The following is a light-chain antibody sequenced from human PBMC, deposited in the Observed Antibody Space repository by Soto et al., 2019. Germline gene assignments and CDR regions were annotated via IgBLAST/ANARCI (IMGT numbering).Light chain of an antibody. CDR3: QQTHSTPAST. CDR2: AAS. CDR1: QSISRY. Sequence: DIQMTQSPTSLSASVGDRVTITCRASQSISRYLNWYLQRPGKAPELLIYAASNLHDGVPSRFSGSGSGTEFTLTISSLQPEDFAVYYCQQTHSTPASTFGQRTSVEVK. J-gene: IGKJ4*01. V-gene: IGKV1-39*01.